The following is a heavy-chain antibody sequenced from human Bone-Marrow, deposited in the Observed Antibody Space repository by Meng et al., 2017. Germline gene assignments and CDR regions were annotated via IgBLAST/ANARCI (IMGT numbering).Heavy chain of an antibody. CDR1: GGSISNYY. J-gene: IGHJ4*02. CDR3: ARAWGDYDPVDH. Sequence: SETLSLSCTVSGGSISNYYWTWIRQAPGKGLEWIGNIYYTGRTNYNPSLKSRVTISVDTTNNQFSLMVTSMTPADTAVYFCARAWGDYDPVDHWGQGTLVTVSS. CDR2: IYYTGRT. D-gene: IGHD4-17*01. V-gene: IGHV4-59*01.